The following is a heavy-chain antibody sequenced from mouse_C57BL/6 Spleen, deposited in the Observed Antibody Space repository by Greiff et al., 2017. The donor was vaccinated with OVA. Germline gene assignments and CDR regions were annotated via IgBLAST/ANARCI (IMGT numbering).Heavy chain of an antibody. CDR2: IDPETGGT. CDR3: TSGDGYYLYYFDY. D-gene: IGHD2-3*01. CDR1: GYTFTDYE. J-gene: IGHJ2*01. V-gene: IGHV1-15*01. Sequence: VQLQQSGAELVRPGASVTLSCKASGYTFTDYEMHWVKQTPVHGLEWIGAIDPETGGTAYNQKFKGKAILTADKSSSTAYMELRSLTSEDSAVYDSTSGDGYYLYYFDYWGQGTTLTVSS.